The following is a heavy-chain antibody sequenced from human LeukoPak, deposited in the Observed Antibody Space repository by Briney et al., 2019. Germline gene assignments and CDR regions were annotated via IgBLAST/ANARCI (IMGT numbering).Heavy chain of an antibody. J-gene: IGHJ4*02. V-gene: IGHV3-21*01. CDR2: ISSSSSYI. Sequence: GGSLRLSCAASGFTFSSYAMSWVRQAPGRGLEWVSSISSSSSYIYYADSVKGRFTISRDNAKNSLYLQMNSLRAEDTAVYYCAREPGSGWYAWGQGTLVTVSS. CDR3: AREPGSGWYA. CDR1: GFTFSSYA. D-gene: IGHD6-19*01.